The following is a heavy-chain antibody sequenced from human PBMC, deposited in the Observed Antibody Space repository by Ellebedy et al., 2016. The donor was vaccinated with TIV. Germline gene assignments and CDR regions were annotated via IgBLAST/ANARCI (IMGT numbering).Heavy chain of an antibody. V-gene: IGHV1-3*01. Sequence: ASVKVSXXASGYTFTSYAMHWVRQAPGQRLEWMGWINAGNGNTKYSQKFQGRVTITRDTSASTAYMELSSLRSEDTAVYYCARGGGKSYGYGGGGTFDYWGQGTLVTVSS. CDR3: ARGGGKSYGYGGGGTFDY. J-gene: IGHJ4*02. D-gene: IGHD5-18*01. CDR1: GYTFTSYA. CDR2: INAGNGNT.